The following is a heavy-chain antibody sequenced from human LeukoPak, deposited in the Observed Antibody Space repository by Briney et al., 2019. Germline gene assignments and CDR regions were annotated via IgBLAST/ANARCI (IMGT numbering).Heavy chain of an antibody. CDR1: GFIFSYYH. D-gene: IGHD2-21*01. CDR3: ARVWQDYSGVDY. V-gene: IGHV3-48*02. J-gene: IGHJ4*02. Sequence: GGSLRLSCAASGFIFSYYHINWVRQAPGRGLEWISYISTTGTTMHYADSVKGRFAISRDNAKSSLYLQMNSLRDEDTAVYYCARVWQDYSGVDYWGQGTLVTVSS. CDR2: ISTTGTTM.